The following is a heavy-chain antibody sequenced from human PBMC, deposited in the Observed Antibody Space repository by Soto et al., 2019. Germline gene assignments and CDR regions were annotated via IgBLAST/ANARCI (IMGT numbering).Heavy chain of an antibody. D-gene: IGHD1-1*01. CDR2: FNAGSGNT. J-gene: IGHJ4*02. Sequence: ASVKVSCKASGYTFTSYSMHWVRQAPGQRLEWMGWFNAGSGNTKYSQKFQGRVTITRDTSATTAYMELSSLRYEDTAVYYCARESTRTAAPDYWGQGTLVTVSS. CDR3: ARESTRTAAPDY. CDR1: GYTFTSYS. V-gene: IGHV1-3*01.